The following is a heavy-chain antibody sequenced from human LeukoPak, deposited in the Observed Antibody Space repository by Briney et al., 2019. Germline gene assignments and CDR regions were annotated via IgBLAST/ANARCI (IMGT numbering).Heavy chain of an antibody. J-gene: IGHJ4*02. CDR3: AKARDYDILTGYVY. CDR1: GFTFSSDA. CDR2: ISGSGGST. V-gene: IGHV3-23*01. D-gene: IGHD3-9*01. Sequence: GGSLRLACAAAGFTFSSDAMSSVRQAPGKGLEWVSAISGSGGSTYYADSVKGRFTISRDNSKNTLYLHMNSLRAEETAVYYCAKARDYDILTGYVYWGQGTLVTVSS.